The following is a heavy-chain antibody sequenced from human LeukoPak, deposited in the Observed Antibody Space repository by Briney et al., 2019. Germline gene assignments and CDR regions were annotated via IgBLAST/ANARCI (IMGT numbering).Heavy chain of an antibody. V-gene: IGHV6-1*01. D-gene: IGHD1-26*01. CDR3: ARVVGATVYGWFDP. CDR2: TYYRSKWYN. Sequence: SQTLSLTCAISGDSVSSNSAAWNWIRQSPSRGLEWLGRTYYRSKWYNDYAVSVKSRITINPDTSKNQFSLKLSSVTAADTAVYYCARVVGATVYGWFDPWGQGTLVTVSS. J-gene: IGHJ5*02. CDR1: GDSVSSNSAA.